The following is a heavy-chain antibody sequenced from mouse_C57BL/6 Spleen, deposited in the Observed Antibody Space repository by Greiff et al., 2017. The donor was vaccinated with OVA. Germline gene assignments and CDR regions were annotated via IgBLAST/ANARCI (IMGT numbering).Heavy chain of an antibody. J-gene: IGHJ2*01. D-gene: IGHD1-1*01. CDR1: GYTFTDYY. V-gene: IGHV1-26*01. CDR3: ARGHYYGSSYLDY. CDR2: INPNNGGT. Sequence: VQLQQSGPELVKPGASVKISCKASGYTFTDYYMNWVKQSHGKSLEWIGDINPNNGGTSYNQKFKGKATLTVDKSSSTAYMELRSLTSEDSAVYYCARGHYYGSSYLDYWGQGTTLTVSS.